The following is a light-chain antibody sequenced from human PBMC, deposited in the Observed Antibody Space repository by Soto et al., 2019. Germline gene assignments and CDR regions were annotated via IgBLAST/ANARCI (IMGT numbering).Light chain of an antibody. CDR2: DAS. CDR3: QQCNYWPPWT. J-gene: IGKJ1*01. V-gene: IGKV3-15*01. Sequence: ILMTQSPATLSVSPGERATLSCRASQSASNNLAWYQQKPGQAPRLLIYDASTRATGIPARFSGSGSGTEFTLTISGLQSEDFAVYYCQQCNYWPPWTFGQGTKVEIK. CDR1: QSASNN.